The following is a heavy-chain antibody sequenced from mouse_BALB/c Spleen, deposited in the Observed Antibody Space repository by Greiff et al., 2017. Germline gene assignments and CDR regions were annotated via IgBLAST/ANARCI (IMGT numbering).Heavy chain of an antibody. CDR2: IWWNDDK. D-gene: IGHD2-1*01. CDR3: ARNYGNSEGFAY. V-gene: IGHV8-8*01. Sequence: QVTLKVSGPGILQPSQTLSLTCSFSGFSLSTSGMSVGWIRQPSGKGLEWLAHIWWNDDKYYNPALKSRLTISKDTSNNQVFLKIASVVTADTATYYCARNYGNSEGFAYWGQGTLVTVSA. CDR1: GFSLSTSGMS. J-gene: IGHJ3*01.